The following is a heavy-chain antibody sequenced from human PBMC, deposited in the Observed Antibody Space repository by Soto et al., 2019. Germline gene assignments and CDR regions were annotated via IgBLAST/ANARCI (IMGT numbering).Heavy chain of an antibody. Sequence: SETLSLTCNVSAGSITGGSYYWTWIRQPPGKGLEWLGYISYNGRTNYNPSLKSRVTISVDTSRKQFFLRLTSVTAADTAIYYCARDPCGSVCYNWFDPWGQGTLVTVSS. J-gene: IGHJ5*02. CDR1: AGSITGGSYY. D-gene: IGHD2-21*02. CDR2: ISYNGRT. V-gene: IGHV4-61*01. CDR3: ARDPCGSVCYNWFDP.